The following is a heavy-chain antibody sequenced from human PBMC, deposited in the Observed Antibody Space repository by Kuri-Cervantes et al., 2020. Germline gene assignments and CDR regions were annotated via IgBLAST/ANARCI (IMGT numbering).Heavy chain of an antibody. D-gene: IGHD1-26*01. V-gene: IGHV3-30-3*01. CDR2: ISYDGSNK. CDR1: GFTFSSYA. J-gene: IGHJ5*02. CDR3: AKGEYGSYSA. Sequence: GESLKISCAASGFTFSSYAMHWVRQAPGKGLEWVAVISYDGSNKYYADSVKGRFTISRDNSKNTLYLQMNSLRAEDTAVYYCAKGEYGSYSAWGQGTLVTVSS.